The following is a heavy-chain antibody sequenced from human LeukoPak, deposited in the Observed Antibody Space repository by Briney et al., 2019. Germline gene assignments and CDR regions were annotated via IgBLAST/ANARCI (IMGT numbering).Heavy chain of an antibody. J-gene: IGHJ4*02. CDR3: AGGPMQPSGSYYVDYLDY. CDR1: GVSISIYY. Sequence: SETLSLTCTVSGVSISIYYWSWIRQPPGQGLEWIGYIYYSGNTDYNPSLKSRVTISVDTSKNQFSLKLSSVTAADAAVYYCAGGPMQPSGSYYVDYLDYWGQGTLVTVSS. V-gene: IGHV4-59*01. D-gene: IGHD1-26*01. CDR2: IYYSGNT.